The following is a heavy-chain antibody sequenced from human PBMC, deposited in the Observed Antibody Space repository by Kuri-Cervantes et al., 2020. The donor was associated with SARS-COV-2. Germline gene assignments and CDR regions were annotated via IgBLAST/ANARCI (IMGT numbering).Heavy chain of an antibody. J-gene: IGHJ6*02. Sequence: LSLTCAASGFTFSSYWMHWVRQAPGKGLVWVSRINSDGSSTSYADSVKGRFTISRDNAKNTLYLQMNSLGAEDTAVYYCARYGAVERDYYYYYGMDVWGQGTTVTVSS. CDR2: INSDGSST. D-gene: IGHD1-1*01. CDR1: GFTFSSYW. V-gene: IGHV3-74*01. CDR3: ARYGAVERDYYYYYGMDV.